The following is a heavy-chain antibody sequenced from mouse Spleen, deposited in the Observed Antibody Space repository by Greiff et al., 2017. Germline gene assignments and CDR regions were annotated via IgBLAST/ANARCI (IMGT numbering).Heavy chain of an antibody. CDR2: ILPGSGST. CDR1: GYTFTGYW. D-gene: IGHD1-1*01. CDR3: ARRDYYGSSSY. V-gene: IGHV1-9*01. J-gene: IGHJ4*01. Sequence: VQGVESGAELMKPGASVKLSCKATGYTFTGYWIEWVKQRPGHGLEWIGEILPGSGSTNYNQKFKGKATLTVDKSSSTAYMQLSSLTSEDSAVYYCARRDYYGSSSYWGQGTSVTVSS.